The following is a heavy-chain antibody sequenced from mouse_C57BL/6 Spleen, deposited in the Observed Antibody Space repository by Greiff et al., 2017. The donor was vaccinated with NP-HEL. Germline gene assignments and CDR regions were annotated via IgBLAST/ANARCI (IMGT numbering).Heavy chain of an antibody. V-gene: IGHV1-81*01. CDR1: GYTFTSYG. CDR3: ARKDGSSYERDAMDY. J-gene: IGHJ4*01. Sequence: QVQLKQSGAELARPGASVKLSCKASGYTFTSYGISWVKQRTGQGLEWIGEIYPRSGNTYYNEKFKGKATLTADKSSSTAYMELRSLTSEDSAVYFCARKDGSSYERDAMDYWGQGTSVTVSS. CDR2: IYPRSGNT. D-gene: IGHD1-1*01.